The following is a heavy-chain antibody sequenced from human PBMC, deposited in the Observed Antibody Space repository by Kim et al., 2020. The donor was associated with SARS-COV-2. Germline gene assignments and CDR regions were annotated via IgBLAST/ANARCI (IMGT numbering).Heavy chain of an antibody. CDR3: AREEGSGTDY. J-gene: IGHJ4*02. D-gene: IGHD3-10*01. CDR1: GFTFSSYA. CDR2: ISYDGSNN. V-gene: IGHV3-30*04. Sequence: GGSLRLSCAASGFTFSSYAMHWVRQAPGKGLEWVAVISYDGSNNYYAASVKGRFTIAKNNSKNTLYLQMNIMRAEDTAEYYCAREEGSGTDYWGQGTRGT.